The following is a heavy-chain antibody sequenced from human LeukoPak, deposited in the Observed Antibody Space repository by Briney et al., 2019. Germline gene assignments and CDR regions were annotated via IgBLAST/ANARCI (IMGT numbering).Heavy chain of an antibody. D-gene: IGHD4-17*01. V-gene: IGHV3-30*02. CDR1: GFSFSGYG. CDR2: IRYDGSTK. Sequence: GGSLRLSCAASGFSFSGYGMHWVRQVPGKGLEWVAFIRYDGSTKFYTDSVKGRFAISRDNSKNTLSLQMNSLRTEDTAVYYCAALHTGTFVDYWGQGTLVTDSS. CDR3: AALHTGTFVDY. J-gene: IGHJ4*02.